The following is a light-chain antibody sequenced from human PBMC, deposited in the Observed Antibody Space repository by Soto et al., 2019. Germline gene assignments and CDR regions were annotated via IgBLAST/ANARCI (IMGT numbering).Light chain of an antibody. Sequence: DVQMTQAPSSLSASVGDRVTITCRASHGISNYLAWYQQKPGKVPKLLIYAASILQSEVPSRFSGSGSGTDFTLTRSSLQPGDVATYYCLKYNSAPRTFGGGTKVEFK. CDR1: HGISNY. CDR3: LKYNSAPRT. CDR2: AAS. J-gene: IGKJ4*01. V-gene: IGKV1-27*01.